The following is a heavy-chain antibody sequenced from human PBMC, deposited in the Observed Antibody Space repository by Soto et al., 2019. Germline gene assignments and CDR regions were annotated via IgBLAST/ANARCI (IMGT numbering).Heavy chain of an antibody. CDR2: IYWDDDK. Sequence: HITLKESGPKLVKPTQTLTLTCTVTGFSLSTSGVGVGWIRQPPGKALEWLALIYWDDDKRYSPSLKSRLTITRDTSKNQVVLTMTNMDIVDTGTYYRAHRRSESYMDVCSKGTTVTVSS. CDR1: GFSLSTSGVG. CDR3: AHRRSESYMDV. J-gene: IGHJ6*03. V-gene: IGHV2-5*02.